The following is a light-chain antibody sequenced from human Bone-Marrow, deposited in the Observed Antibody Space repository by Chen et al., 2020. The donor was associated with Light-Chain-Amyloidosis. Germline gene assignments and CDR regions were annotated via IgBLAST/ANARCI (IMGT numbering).Light chain of an antibody. Sequence: QSALTQPPSASGSPGQSVTISCTGNSGDVGGYKYVSWYQQYPGKAPTLIIFQVDKRPSGVPDCYSGSRSGNTASLTVSGLQAEDEADYYCCSYAGRNNEVVFGGGTKLTVL. V-gene: IGLV2-8*01. CDR2: QVD. CDR3: CSYAGRNNEVV. CDR1: SGDVGGYKY. J-gene: IGLJ3*02.